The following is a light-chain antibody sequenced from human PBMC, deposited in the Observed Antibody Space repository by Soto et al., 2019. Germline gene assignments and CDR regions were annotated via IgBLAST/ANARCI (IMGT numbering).Light chain of an antibody. CDR3: QVWDSSSDRVV. J-gene: IGLJ2*01. Sequence: SYELTQPPSVSVAPGKTARITCGGNNIGSKSVHWYQQKPGQAPVLVIYYDSDRPSGIPERFSGSNSGNTATLTISRVEAGDEAAYYCQVWDSSSDRVVFGGGTKVTVL. CDR2: YDS. V-gene: IGLV3-21*04. CDR1: NIGSKS.